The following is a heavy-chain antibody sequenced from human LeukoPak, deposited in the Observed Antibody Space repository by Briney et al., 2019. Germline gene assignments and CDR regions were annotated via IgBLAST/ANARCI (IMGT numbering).Heavy chain of an antibody. CDR2: INQDGSET. CDR3: AKTGAKYYYGSGSYYNFDY. D-gene: IGHD3-10*01. Sequence: PGGSLRLSCAASGFTFSGSWMDWVRQAPGKGLEWVANINQDGSETYYVDSAKGRFTISRDNAKNSLYLQMDSLRAEDTAVYYCAKTGAKYYYGSGSYYNFDYWGQGTLVTVSS. J-gene: IGHJ4*02. CDR1: GFTFSGSW. V-gene: IGHV3-7*03.